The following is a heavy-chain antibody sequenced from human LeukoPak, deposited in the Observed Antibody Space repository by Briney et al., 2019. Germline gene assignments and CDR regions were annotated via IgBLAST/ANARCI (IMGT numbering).Heavy chain of an antibody. J-gene: IGHJ4*02. V-gene: IGHV1-24*01. CDR2: FDPEDGET. Sequence: ASVKVSCKVSRYTLTELSMHWVRQAPGKGLEWMGGFDPEDGETIYAQKLQGRVTMTEDTSTDTAYMELSSLRSEDTAVYYCATAYYYGSGSYYNPLDYWGQGTLVTVSS. D-gene: IGHD3-10*01. CDR3: ATAYYYGSGSYYNPLDY. CDR1: RYTLTELS.